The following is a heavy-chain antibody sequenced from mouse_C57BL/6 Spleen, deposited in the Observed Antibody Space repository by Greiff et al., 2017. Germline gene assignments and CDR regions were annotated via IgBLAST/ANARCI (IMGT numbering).Heavy chain of an antibody. CDR2: IYPGSGST. V-gene: IGHV1-55*01. D-gene: IGHD2-1*01. CDR3: ATFIYYGNYTTYYYAMDY. J-gene: IGHJ4*01. Sequence: VKLQQPGAELVKPGASVKMSCKASGYTFTSYWITWVKQRPGQGLEWIGDIYPGSGSTNYNEKFKSKATLTVDTSSSTAYMQLSSLTSEDSAVYYCATFIYYGNYTTYYYAMDYWGQGTSVTVSS. CDR1: GYTFTSYW.